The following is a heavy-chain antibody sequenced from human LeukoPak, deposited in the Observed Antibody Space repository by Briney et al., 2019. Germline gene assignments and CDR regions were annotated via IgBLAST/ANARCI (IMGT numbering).Heavy chain of an antibody. Sequence: GGSLRLSCAASGFTFSSYEMNWVRQAPGKGLEWVSLISGDGGSTYYADSVKGRFTISRDNSKNSLYLQMNSLRTEDTALYYCAKDISYDILTGFFDYWGQGTLVTVSS. CDR1: GFTFSSYE. CDR2: ISGDGGST. D-gene: IGHD3-9*01. CDR3: AKDISYDILTGFFDY. J-gene: IGHJ4*02. V-gene: IGHV3-43*02.